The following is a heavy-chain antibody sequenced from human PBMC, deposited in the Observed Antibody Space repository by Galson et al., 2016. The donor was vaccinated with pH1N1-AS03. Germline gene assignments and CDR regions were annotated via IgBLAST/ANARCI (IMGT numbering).Heavy chain of an antibody. Sequence: SLRLSCAASGFTFSGYWISWVRQAPGKGLEWVAHIKQDGSEKYYVDSVKGRFTIPRDNAKNSLYLQMNSLRAEDTAVYYCARVPYSYGMDVWGQGTTVTVSS. CDR2: IKQDGSEK. CDR3: ARVPYSYGMDV. CDR1: GFTFSGYW. J-gene: IGHJ6*02. V-gene: IGHV3-7*01.